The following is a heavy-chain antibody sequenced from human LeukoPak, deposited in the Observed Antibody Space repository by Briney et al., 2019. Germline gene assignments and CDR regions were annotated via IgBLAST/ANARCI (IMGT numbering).Heavy chain of an antibody. J-gene: IGHJ4*02. CDR2: VYRGGST. D-gene: IGHD3-9*01. CDR1: GFIVSSNY. V-gene: IGHV3-66*01. Sequence: GGSLRLSCVASGFIVSSNYMSWVRQAPGKGLEWVSVVYRGGSTYYADSVKGRFTNSRDNSKNTLYLEMNSLRAEDPAVYYWAPIAIRPGYWGQGTLVTVSS. CDR3: APIAIRPGY.